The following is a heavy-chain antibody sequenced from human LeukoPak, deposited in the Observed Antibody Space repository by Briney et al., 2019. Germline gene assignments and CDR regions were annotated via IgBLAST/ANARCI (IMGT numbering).Heavy chain of an antibody. Sequence: SETLSLTCTVSGGSISTHYWSWIRQPAGKGLEWIGRISTTGSTNYNPSLKSRVTMSIDTSKNQFSLKLSSVTAADTAVYYCAREVEMATQFDYWGQGTLVTASS. V-gene: IGHV4-4*07. J-gene: IGHJ4*02. CDR3: AREVEMATQFDY. D-gene: IGHD5-24*01. CDR2: ISTTGST. CDR1: GGSISTHY.